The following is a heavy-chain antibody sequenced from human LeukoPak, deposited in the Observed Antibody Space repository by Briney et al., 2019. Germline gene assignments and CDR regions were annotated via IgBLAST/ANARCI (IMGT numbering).Heavy chain of an antibody. CDR1: GFTFSNFW. Sequence: GGSLRLSCAGSGFTFSNFWMTWVGQAPGRGLEWVANIKVDGSEKYYVDSVMGRFTISRDNAKNSLYLQMNSLRAEDTALYYCARGGSHSFDYWGQGTLVTVSP. CDR3: ARGGSHSFDY. J-gene: IGHJ4*02. CDR2: IKVDGSEK. V-gene: IGHV3-7*01. D-gene: IGHD1-26*01.